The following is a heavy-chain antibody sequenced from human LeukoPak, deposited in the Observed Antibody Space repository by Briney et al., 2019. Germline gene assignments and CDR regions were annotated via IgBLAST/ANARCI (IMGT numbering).Heavy chain of an antibody. D-gene: IGHD2-2*01. V-gene: IGHV1-2*04. CDR1: GYTFTGYY. Sequence: GASVKVSCKASGYTFTGYYVHWVRQAPGQGLEWMGWINPNSGGTNYAQKFQGWVTMTRDTSISTAYMELSRLRSDDTAVYYCARDRGGYCSSTSCYGSFWFDPWGQGTLVTVSS. CDR2: INPNSGGT. CDR3: ARDRGGYCSSTSCYGSFWFDP. J-gene: IGHJ5*02.